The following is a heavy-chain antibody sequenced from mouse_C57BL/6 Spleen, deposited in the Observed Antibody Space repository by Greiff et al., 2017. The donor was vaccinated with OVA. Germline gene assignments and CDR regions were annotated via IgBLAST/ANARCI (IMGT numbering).Heavy chain of an antibody. CDR3: ARNYYGSSYPYYFDY. D-gene: IGHD1-1*01. V-gene: IGHV1-50*01. J-gene: IGHJ2*01. CDR1: GYTFTSYW. Sequence: QVQLQQPGAELVKPGASVKLSCKASGYTFTSYWMQWVKQRPGQGLEWIGEIDPSDSYTNYNQKFKGKATLTVDTSSSTAYMQLSSLTSEDSAVYYCARNYYGSSYPYYFDYWGQGTTLTGSS. CDR2: IDPSDSYT.